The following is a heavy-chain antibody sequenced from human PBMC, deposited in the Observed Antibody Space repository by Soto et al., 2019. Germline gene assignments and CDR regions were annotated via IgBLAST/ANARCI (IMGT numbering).Heavy chain of an antibody. V-gene: IGHV1-18*01. D-gene: IGHD4-17*01. J-gene: IGHJ3*02. Sequence: GASVKVSCKASGYTFTSYCISWVRHAPGQGLEWMGWISAYNGNTNYAQKLQGRVTMTTDTSTSTAYMELRSLRSDDTAVYYCARDLAAEDYGDYGDAFDIWGQGTMVTVSS. CDR1: GYTFTSYC. CDR3: ARDLAAEDYGDYGDAFDI. CDR2: ISAYNGNT.